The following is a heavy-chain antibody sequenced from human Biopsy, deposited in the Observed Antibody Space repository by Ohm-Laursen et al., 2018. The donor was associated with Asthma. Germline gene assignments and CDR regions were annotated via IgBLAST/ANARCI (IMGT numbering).Heavy chain of an antibody. CDR1: GFTFSNYA. J-gene: IGHJ6*02. CDR3: ARKIAARGGMGV. Sequence: SLRLSCAASGFTFSNYAMHWVRQAPGKGMEWVGVIAYDGRDKYYAASVKGRFTISRDNSKNTLFLQMHSLRDEDTAVYYCARKIAARGGMGVWGQGTTVTVSS. V-gene: IGHV3-30*03. CDR2: IAYDGRDK. D-gene: IGHD6-6*01.